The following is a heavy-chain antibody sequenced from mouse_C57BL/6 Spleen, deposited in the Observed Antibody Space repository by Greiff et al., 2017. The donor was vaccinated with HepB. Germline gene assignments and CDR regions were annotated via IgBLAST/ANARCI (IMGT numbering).Heavy chain of an antibody. D-gene: IGHD2-5*01. CDR2: IYPGDGDT. CDR1: GYAFSSSW. J-gene: IGHJ1*03. CDR3: ARSDYSNYGGYFDV. Sequence: QVQLKQSGPELVKPGASVKISCKASGYAFSSSWMNWVKQRPGKGLEWIGRIYPGDGDTNYNGKFKGKATLTADKSSSTAYMQLSSLTSEDSAVYFCARSDYSNYGGYFDVWGTGTTVTVSS. V-gene: IGHV1-82*01.